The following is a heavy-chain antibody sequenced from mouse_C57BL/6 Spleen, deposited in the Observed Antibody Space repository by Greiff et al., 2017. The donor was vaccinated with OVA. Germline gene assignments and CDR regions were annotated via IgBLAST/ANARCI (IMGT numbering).Heavy chain of an antibody. CDR1: GYAFTNYL. Sequence: VKLMESGAELVRPGTSVKVSCKASGYAFTNYLIEWVKQRPGQGLEWIGVINPGSGGTNYDGTFKGRATLTADKSSSTVYMQLSSLTSEDSAVYFCARKGYYAYAMDYWGQGTSVTVSS. D-gene: IGHD2-3*01. J-gene: IGHJ4*01. CDR2: INPGSGGT. CDR3: ARKGYYAYAMDY. V-gene: IGHV1-54*01.